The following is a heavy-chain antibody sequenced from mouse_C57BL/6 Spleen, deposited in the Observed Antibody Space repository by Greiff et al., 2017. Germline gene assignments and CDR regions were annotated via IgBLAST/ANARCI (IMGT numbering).Heavy chain of an antibody. Sequence: QVQLKESGPELVKPGASVKISCKASGYAFSSSWMNWVKQRPGKGLEWIGRIYPGDGDTNYNGKFKGKATLTADKSSSTAYMQLSSLTSEDSAVYFCALTTVVATDYWGQGTTLTVSS. V-gene: IGHV1-82*01. CDR2: IYPGDGDT. J-gene: IGHJ2*01. CDR3: ALTTVVATDY. D-gene: IGHD1-1*01. CDR1: GYAFSSSW.